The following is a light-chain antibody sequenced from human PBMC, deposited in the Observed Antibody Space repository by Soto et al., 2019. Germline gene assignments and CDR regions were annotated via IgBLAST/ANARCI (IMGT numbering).Light chain of an antibody. CDR2: DAS. CDR1: QSVSSY. Sequence: EIVLTQSPATLSLSPGESATLSCRASQSVSSYLAWYQQKLGQAPRLLIYDASNRATGIPARFSGSGSGTDFTLTITSLEPEDFAVYYCQQRSNWLLTFGGGTKVEIK. V-gene: IGKV3-11*01. CDR3: QQRSNWLLT. J-gene: IGKJ4*01.